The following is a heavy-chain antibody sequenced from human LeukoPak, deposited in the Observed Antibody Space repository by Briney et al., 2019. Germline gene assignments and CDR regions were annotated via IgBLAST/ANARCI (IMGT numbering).Heavy chain of an antibody. CDR2: ISSSSSYI. CDR3: ARVPDYGDYDV. D-gene: IGHD4-17*01. J-gene: IGHJ3*01. V-gene: IGHV3-21*01. Sequence: GSLRLSCAASGFPFSSYSMNWVRQAPGKGLEWVSSISSSSSYIYYSDSVKGRFTISRDNAKNSLYLQMNSLRAEDTAVYYCARVPDYGDYDVWGQGTMVTVSS. CDR1: GFPFSSYS.